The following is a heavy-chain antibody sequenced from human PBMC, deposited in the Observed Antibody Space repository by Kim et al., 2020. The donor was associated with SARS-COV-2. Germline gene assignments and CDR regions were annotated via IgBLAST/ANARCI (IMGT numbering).Heavy chain of an antibody. Sequence: TNYAQKFQGRVTMTRDTSVSTAYMELSRLRADDTAVYYCARDQGVVTPDYWGQGTLVTVSS. V-gene: IGHV1-2*02. CDR3: ARDQGVVTPDY. CDR2: T. J-gene: IGHJ4*02. D-gene: IGHD2-21*02.